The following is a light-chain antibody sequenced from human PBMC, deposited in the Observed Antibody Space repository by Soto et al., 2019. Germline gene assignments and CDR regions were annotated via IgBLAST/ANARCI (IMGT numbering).Light chain of an antibody. Sequence: DIQMTQSPSSLSASVGDRVTITCQASQDIKNYLNWYQQKSGKAPKLLIYDASDLETGVPSRFSGSGSGTDFAFTINSLQPEDIATYYCQQYDNHPLTFGGGTKVEIK. CDR2: DAS. CDR3: QQYDNHPLT. J-gene: IGKJ4*01. CDR1: QDIKNY. V-gene: IGKV1-33*01.